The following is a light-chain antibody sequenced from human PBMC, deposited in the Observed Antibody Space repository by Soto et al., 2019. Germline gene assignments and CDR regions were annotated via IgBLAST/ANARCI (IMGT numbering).Light chain of an antibody. J-gene: IGLJ2*01. CDR3: CSYAGSYTFDVV. Sequence: QSALTQPRSVSGSPGQSVTISCTGTSSDVGGSKYVSWYQQHPGKAPKLMIYDVSKRPSGVPDRFSGSKSGNTASLTISGLQTEDEADYYCCSYAGSYTFDVVFGGGTKVTVL. CDR1: SSDVGGSKY. CDR2: DVS. V-gene: IGLV2-11*01.